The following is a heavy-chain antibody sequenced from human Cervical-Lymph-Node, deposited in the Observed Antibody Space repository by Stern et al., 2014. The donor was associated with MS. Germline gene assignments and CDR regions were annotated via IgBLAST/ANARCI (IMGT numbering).Heavy chain of an antibody. CDR3: ARAAVLGYSSSYPLDY. J-gene: IGHJ4*02. V-gene: IGHV1-3*01. CDR2: INAGNGNT. D-gene: IGHD6-6*01. CDR1: GYTFTSYA. Sequence: VQLVESGAEVKKPGASVKVSCKASGYTFTSYAMHWVRQAPGQRLEWMGWINAGNGNTKYSQKFQGRVTITRDTSASTAYMELSSLRSEDTAVYYCARAAVLGYSSSYPLDYWGQGTLVTVSS.